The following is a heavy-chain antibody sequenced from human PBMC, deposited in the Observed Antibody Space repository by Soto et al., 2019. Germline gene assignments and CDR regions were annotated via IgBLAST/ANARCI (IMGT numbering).Heavy chain of an antibody. CDR2: INPSGGST. D-gene: IGHD3-9*01. V-gene: IGHV1-46*01. Sequence: ASGKVSCKASGYTFTSYYMHWVRQAPGQGLEWMGIINPSGGSTSYAQKFQGRVTMTRDTSTSTVYMELSSLRSEDTAVYYCASMTSWTPGIDPWGQGTLLTISS. J-gene: IGHJ5*02. CDR3: ASMTSWTPGIDP. CDR1: GYTFTSYY.